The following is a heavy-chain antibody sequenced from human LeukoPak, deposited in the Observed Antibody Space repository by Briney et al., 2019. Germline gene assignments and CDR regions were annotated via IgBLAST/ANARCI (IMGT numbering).Heavy chain of an antibody. D-gene: IGHD3-10*01. J-gene: IGHJ4*02. Sequence: TSETLSLTCTVSGGSISSGGYHWSWIRQHPGKGLEWIGYIYYSGSTYYNPSLKSRITISVDTSKNQFSLKLSSVTAADTAVYYCARRSGYGSGSYYGGLDYWGQGTLVTVSS. V-gene: IGHV4-31*03. CDR1: GGSISSGGYH. CDR3: ARRSGYGSGSYYGGLDY. CDR2: IYYSGST.